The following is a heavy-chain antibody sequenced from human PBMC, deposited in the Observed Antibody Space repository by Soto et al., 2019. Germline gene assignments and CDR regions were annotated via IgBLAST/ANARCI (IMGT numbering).Heavy chain of an antibody. Sequence: QVQLVQSGAGVKKPGASVKVSCKASGYTFTSYYMHWVRQAPGQGLEWMGIINPSGGSTSYAQKFQVRGTMTRDTSTSTVYMERSSLRSEDTAVYYCARVRTTVTTGAGWFDPWGQGTLVTVSS. CDR1: GYTFTSYY. CDR3: ARVRTTVTTGAGWFDP. V-gene: IGHV1-46*01. CDR2: INPSGGST. J-gene: IGHJ5*02. D-gene: IGHD4-4*01.